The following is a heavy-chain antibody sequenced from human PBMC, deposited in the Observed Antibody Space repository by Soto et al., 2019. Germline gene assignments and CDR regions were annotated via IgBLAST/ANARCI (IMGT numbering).Heavy chain of an antibody. J-gene: IGHJ4*02. CDR1: VCTFTSHY. CDR3: ARTLADWRSAEGHFIY. CDR2: INPSVGIT. V-gene: IGHV1-46*04. D-gene: IGHD3-16*01. Sequence: GSSVTVSCQACVCTFTSHYMHWVRQAPGQGVERMAIINPSVGITSYTQKSQGRVTMTRETSTSTRYIELSSVRSENTGVYNSARTLADWRSAEGHFIYWGKGPLV.